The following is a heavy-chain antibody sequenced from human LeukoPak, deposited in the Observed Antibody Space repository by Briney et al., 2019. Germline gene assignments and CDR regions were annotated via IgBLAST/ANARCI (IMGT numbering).Heavy chain of an antibody. CDR2: MNPNSGNT. V-gene: IGHV1-8*01. D-gene: IGHD3-10*01. Sequence: ASVKVSCKASGYTFTSYDINWVRQATGQGLEWMGWMNPNSGNTGYAQKFQGRVTISRNTSISTAYMELSSLRSEDTAVYYCARVVPFITMVRGVTDALDIWGQGTMVTVSS. CDR3: ARVVPFITMVRGVTDALDI. J-gene: IGHJ3*02. CDR1: GYTFTSYD.